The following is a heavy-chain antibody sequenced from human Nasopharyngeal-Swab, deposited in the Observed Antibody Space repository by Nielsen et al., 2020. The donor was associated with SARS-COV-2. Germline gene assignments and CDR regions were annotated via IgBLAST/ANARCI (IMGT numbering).Heavy chain of an antibody. CDR3: AREALKELLWFGESSSYYGMDV. V-gene: IGHV4-31*02. D-gene: IGHD3-10*01. J-gene: IGHJ6*02. Sequence: RQAPGKGLEWLGYIYYSGSTYYNPSLKSRVTISVDTSKNQFSLKLSSVTAADTAVYYCAREALKELLWFGESSSYYGMDVWGQGTTVTVSS. CDR2: IYYSGST.